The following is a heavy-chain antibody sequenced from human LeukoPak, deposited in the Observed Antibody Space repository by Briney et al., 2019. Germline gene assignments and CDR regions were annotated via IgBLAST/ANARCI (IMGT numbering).Heavy chain of an antibody. V-gene: IGHV3-13*01. J-gene: IGHJ4*02. CDR3: VRVAKERVGGVYYFDY. D-gene: IGHD1-1*01. CDR1: GFTFSDYD. CDR2: IGTAGDT. Sequence: GGSLRLSCAASGFTFSDYDMHWVRQATGKGLEWVSAIGTAGDTYYTGSVKGRFTISRENAKDSLYLQMNSLRAGDTAVYYCVRVAKERVGGVYYFDYWGQGTPVTVSS.